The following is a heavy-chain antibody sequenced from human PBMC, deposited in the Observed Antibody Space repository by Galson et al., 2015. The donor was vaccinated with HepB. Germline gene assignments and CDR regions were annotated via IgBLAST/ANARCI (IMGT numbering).Heavy chain of an antibody. CDR2: IWYDGSNL. J-gene: IGHJ6*02. V-gene: IGHV3-33*08. CDR3: ARDLSTTVVRGVMGDGMAV. Sequence: SLRLSCAASGFSLSTYGMHWVRQVPGKGLEWVAIIWYDGSNLYYGDSVKGRFTISRDTSKNTLYLQMNSLRAEDTAIYYCARDLSTTVVRGVMGDGMAVWGQGTTVTVSS. CDR1: GFSLSTYG. D-gene: IGHD3-10*01.